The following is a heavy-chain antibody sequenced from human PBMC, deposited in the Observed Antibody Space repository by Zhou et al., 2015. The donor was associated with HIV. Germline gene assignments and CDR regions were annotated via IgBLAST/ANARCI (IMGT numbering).Heavy chain of an antibody. V-gene: IGHV1-69*12. J-gene: IGHJ6*02. D-gene: IGHD6-13*01. CDR1: GGTFSSYA. CDR3: ARDPGIAAVGVGVPRGMYGMDV. Sequence: QVQLVQSGAEVKKPGSSVKVSCKASGGTFSSYAISWVRQAPGQGLEWMGGIIPIFGTANYAQKFQGRVTITADESTSTAYMELSSLRSEDTAVYYCARDPGIAAVGVGVPRGMYGMDVWGQGTTVTVSS. CDR2: IIPIFGTA.